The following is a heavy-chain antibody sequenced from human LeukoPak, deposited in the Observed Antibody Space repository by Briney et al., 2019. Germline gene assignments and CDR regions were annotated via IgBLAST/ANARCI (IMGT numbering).Heavy chain of an antibody. D-gene: IGHD2-21*01. Sequence: GGSLRLSCVASGFTFSSYEMHWVRQAPGKGLEWVSHIDNSGSTIHYADSVKGRFTISRDNAKNSLYLQMNSLRAEDTAVYYCARHSRFGDFDLWGRGTLVTVSS. CDR3: ARHSRFGDFDL. CDR1: GFTFSSYE. J-gene: IGHJ2*01. V-gene: IGHV3-48*03. CDR2: IDNSGSTI.